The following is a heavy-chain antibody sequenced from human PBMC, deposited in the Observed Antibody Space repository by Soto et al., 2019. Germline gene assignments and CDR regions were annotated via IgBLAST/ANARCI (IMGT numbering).Heavy chain of an antibody. CDR1: GYTFTSYG. V-gene: IGHV1-18*01. CDR2: ISAYNGKT. CDR3: ARDREYIQGVYYYYGMDV. J-gene: IGHJ6*02. Sequence: GASVKVSCKASGYTFTSYGISWVRQAPGQGLEWMGWISAYNGKTNYAQKLQGRVTMTADASTSTAYMELSSLRSDDTAVYYCARDREYIQGVYYYYGMDVWGQGTTVTVS. D-gene: IGHD6-6*01.